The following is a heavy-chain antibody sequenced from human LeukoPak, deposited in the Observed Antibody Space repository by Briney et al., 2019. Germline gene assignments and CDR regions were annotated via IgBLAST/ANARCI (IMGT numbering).Heavy chain of an antibody. J-gene: IGHJ5*02. CDR2: TYYRSKWYN. CDR3: AREGFPNNWFDP. V-gene: IGHV6-1*01. Sequence: SQTLSLTCAIFGDRVSSNSAGWNWIRQSPSRGLEWLGRTYYRSKWYNDYAVSVKSRITINPNTSKNQFSLQLNSVTPEDTAVYYCAREGFPNNWFDPWGQGTLVTVSS. CDR1: GDRVSSNSAG.